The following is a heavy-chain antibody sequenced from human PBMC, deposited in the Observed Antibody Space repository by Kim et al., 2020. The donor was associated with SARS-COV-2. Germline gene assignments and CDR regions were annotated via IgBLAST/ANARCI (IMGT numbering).Heavy chain of an antibody. D-gene: IGHD1-26*01. CDR2: ITYDGSNK. J-gene: IGHJ4*02. V-gene: IGHV3-30*18. CDR3: AKSVSGSYIGYDY. Sequence: GGSLRLSCAASGFTFNTYGMPWVRQAPGKGLEWVAVITYDGSNKYYADSVKGRFTISRDNSKNTLYLQMNSLRIEDTAVYYCAKSVSGSYIGYDYWGQGTLVIVSS. CDR1: GFTFNTYG.